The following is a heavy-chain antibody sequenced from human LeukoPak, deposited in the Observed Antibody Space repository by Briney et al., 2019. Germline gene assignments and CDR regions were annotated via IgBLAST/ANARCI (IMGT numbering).Heavy chain of an antibody. V-gene: IGHV4-59*08. CDR2: IYYSGST. CDR3: ARVDTAMVSLWFDP. J-gene: IGHJ5*02. D-gene: IGHD5-18*01. CDR1: GGSISSYY. Sequence: SETLSLTCTVSGGSISSYYWNWIRQPPGKGLEWIGYIYYSGSTNYNPSLKSRVTISVDTSKNQFSLKLSSVAAADTAVYYCARVDTAMVSLWFDPWGQGTLVTVSS.